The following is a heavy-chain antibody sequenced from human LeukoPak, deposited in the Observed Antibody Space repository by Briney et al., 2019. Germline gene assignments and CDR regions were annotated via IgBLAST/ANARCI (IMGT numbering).Heavy chain of an antibody. J-gene: IGHJ4*02. CDR3: ARGDATGFRY. Sequence: SETLSLTCTVSGGSISSSSYSWGWIRQPPGKGLEWIGSIYYSGSTYFNPSLKSRVTISVDTSKNQFSLKLSSVTAADTAVYYCARGDATGFRYWGQGTLVTVSS. V-gene: IGHV4-39*07. CDR2: IYYSGST. D-gene: IGHD3-3*01. CDR1: GGSISSSSYS.